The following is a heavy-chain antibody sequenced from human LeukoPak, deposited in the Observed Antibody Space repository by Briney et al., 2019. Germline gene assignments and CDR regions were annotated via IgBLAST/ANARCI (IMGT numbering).Heavy chain of an antibody. CDR1: GFTFSSYG. D-gene: IGHD3-3*01. CDR3: AKDAIHYDFWSGYPYFDY. CDR2: IRYDGSNK. V-gene: IGHV3-30*02. Sequence: GGSLRLSCAASGFTFSSYGMHWVRQAPGKGLEWVACIRYDGSNKYYADSVKGRFTISRDNSKNTLYLQMNSLRAEDTAVYYCAKDAIHYDFWSGYPYFDYWGQGTLVTVSS. J-gene: IGHJ4*02.